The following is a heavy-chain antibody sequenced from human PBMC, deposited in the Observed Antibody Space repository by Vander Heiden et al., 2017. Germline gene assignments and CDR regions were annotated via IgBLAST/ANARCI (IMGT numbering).Heavy chain of an antibody. CDR2: ISWNSGNI. CDR1: GFNFDAYA. Sequence: EVQLVESGGGLVQPGRSLRLSCAASGFNFDAYAMHWVRQAPGQGLEGVSGISWNSGNIGYADSVKGRFTISRDNAKNSLYLQMNSLRAEDTALYYCVKDMGATVSHWGMDVWGQGTTVTVSS. V-gene: IGHV3-9*01. D-gene: IGHD1-26*01. J-gene: IGHJ6*02. CDR3: VKDMGATVSHWGMDV.